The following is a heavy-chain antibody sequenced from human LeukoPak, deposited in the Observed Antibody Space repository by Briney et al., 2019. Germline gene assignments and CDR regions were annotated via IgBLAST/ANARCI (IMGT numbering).Heavy chain of an antibody. D-gene: IGHD6-19*01. CDR1: GFTFSSYE. CDR2: ISSSGSTI. Sequence: PGGSLTLSCAASGFTFSSYEMNWVRQAPGKGLEWVSYISSSGSTIYYADSVKGRFTIPRDNAKNSLYLQMNSLRAEDTSIYYCARGSWLVPPTDYWGQGTLVTVSS. J-gene: IGHJ4*02. V-gene: IGHV3-48*03. CDR3: ARGSWLVPPTDY.